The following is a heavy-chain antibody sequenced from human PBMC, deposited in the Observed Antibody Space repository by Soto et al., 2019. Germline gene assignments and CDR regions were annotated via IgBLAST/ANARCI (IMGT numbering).Heavy chain of an antibody. V-gene: IGHV3-74*01. D-gene: IGHD3-3*01. CDR2: INSDGSST. CDR1: GFTFSSYW. Sequence: EVQLVESGGGLVQPGGSLRLSCAASGFTFSSYWMNWVRQAPGKGLVWVSRINSDGSSTSYADSVKGRFTISRDNAKNTLYLQMNSLRAEDTAVYYCARDYGLVFGVVTYWFDPWGQGTLVTVSS. J-gene: IGHJ5*02. CDR3: ARDYGLVFGVVTYWFDP.